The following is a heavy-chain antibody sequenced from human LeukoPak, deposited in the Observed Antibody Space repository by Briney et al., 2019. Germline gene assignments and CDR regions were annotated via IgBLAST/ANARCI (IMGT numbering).Heavy chain of an antibody. CDR3: ATGRSIRYFDY. V-gene: IGHV4-59*08. CDR1: GVSIFSYY. CDR2: VHYSGST. Sequence: SETLSLTCTVSGVSIFSYYWNWVRQPPGKGLEWIGYVHYSGSTNYNPSLKSRVTISVDTSKSQFSLKLSSATAANTAVYYCATGRSIRYFDYWGQGTLLTVSS. D-gene: IGHD3-9*01. J-gene: IGHJ4*02.